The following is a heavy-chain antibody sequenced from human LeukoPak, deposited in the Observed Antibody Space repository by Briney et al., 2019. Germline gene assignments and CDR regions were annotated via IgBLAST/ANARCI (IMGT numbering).Heavy chain of an antibody. CDR2: IYTSGST. V-gene: IGHV4-4*07. CDR1: GGSISSYY. Sequence: SETLSLTCTVSGGSISSYYWSWIRQPAGKGLEWIGRIYTSGSTNYNPSLKGRVTMSVDTSKNQFSLKLSSVTAADTAVYYCARDSRRVSGYDLDYWGQGTLVTVSS. D-gene: IGHD5-12*01. J-gene: IGHJ4*02. CDR3: ARDSRRVSGYDLDY.